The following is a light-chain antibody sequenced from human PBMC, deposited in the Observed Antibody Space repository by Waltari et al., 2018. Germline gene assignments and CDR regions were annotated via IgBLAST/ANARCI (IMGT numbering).Light chain of an antibody. J-gene: IGKJ2*01. CDR3: QQYNNWPPT. V-gene: IGKV3-15*01. CDR2: GTS. Sequence: EIVMTQSPATLSVSPGERATLSCRASQSVTSILAWYQQKPGQAPRLLLYGTSTRATGIPDRFSGSGSGAEFTLTISSLQSEDFAVYYCQQYNNWPPTFGQGTKLEIK. CDR1: QSVTSI.